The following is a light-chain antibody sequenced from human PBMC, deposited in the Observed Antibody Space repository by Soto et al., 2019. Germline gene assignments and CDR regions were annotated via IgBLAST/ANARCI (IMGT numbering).Light chain of an antibody. Sequence: EIGLTQSPATLSLSPGDRATLSCRASQSVSGYLAWYQQKPGQAPRLLIHDTSTRATGVPDTFSGSESGTEFTLTISSLEPEDSAMYYCQQRFSWPPTFGGGTHVEIK. V-gene: IGKV3-11*01. CDR3: QQRFSWPPT. CDR2: DTS. J-gene: IGKJ4*01. CDR1: QSVSGY.